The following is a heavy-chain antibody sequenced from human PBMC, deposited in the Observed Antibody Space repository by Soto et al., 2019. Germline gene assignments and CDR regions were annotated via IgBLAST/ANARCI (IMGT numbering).Heavy chain of an antibody. D-gene: IGHD6-6*01. Sequence: QVHLQQWGAGLLRPSETLSLTCSVSGGSFTEYQWAWIRQFPGRELEWIGEVNHRGTTKYSPSLVGRITLSVDTSKMQFSLQLSSLTAADSGVYYGARRQYIRSSDLVSWGPGTLVTVSS. CDR2: VNHRGTT. CDR1: GGSFTEYQ. CDR3: ARRQYIRSSDLVS. J-gene: IGHJ4*02. V-gene: IGHV4-34*02.